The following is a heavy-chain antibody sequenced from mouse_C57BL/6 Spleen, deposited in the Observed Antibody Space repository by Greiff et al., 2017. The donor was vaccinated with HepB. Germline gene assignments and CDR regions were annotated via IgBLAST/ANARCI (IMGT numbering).Heavy chain of an antibody. CDR3: ARSYYGSSGFAY. CDR1: GYAFSSYW. J-gene: IGHJ3*01. Sequence: QVQLKESGPELVKPGASVKISCKASGYAFSSYWMNWVKQRPGKGLEWIGRIYPGDGDTNYNGKFKGKATLTADKSSSTAYMQLSSLTSEDSAVYFCARSYYGSSGFAYWGQGPLVTVSA. D-gene: IGHD1-1*01. CDR2: IYPGDGDT. V-gene: IGHV1-82*01.